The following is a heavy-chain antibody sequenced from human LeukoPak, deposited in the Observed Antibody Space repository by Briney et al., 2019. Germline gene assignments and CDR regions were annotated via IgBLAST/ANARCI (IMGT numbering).Heavy chain of an antibody. D-gene: IGHD5-18*01. CDR1: GFTFSNYG. CDR2: ISTSSTTI. J-gene: IGHJ6*03. V-gene: IGHV3-48*04. Sequence: GGSLRLACAVPGFTFSNYGMTWVRQAQGTGLEWVSYISTSSTTIYYADSVKGRFTISRDNAKNALYLQMNSLRAEDTAVYYCARVPSGYTLGYGYYYYYMDVWGRGTTVTVSS. CDR3: ARVPSGYTLGYGYYYYYMDV.